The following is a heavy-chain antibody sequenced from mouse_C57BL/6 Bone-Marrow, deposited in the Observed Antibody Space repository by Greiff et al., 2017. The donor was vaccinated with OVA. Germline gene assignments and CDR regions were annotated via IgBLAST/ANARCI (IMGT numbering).Heavy chain of an antibody. V-gene: IGHV1-52*01. CDR2: IDPSDSET. J-gene: IGHJ2*01. Sequence: QVQLQQPGAELVRPGSSVKLSCKASGYTFTSYWMHWVKQRPIQGLEWIGNIDPSDSETHYNQKFKDKATLTVDKSSSTAYMQLSSLTSEDSAVYYCARVYDGYYVDYWGQGTTLTVSS. D-gene: IGHD2-3*01. CDR1: GYTFTSYW. CDR3: ARVYDGYYVDY.